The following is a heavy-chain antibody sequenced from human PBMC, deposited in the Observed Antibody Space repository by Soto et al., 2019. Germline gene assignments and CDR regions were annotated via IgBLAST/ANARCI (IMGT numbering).Heavy chain of an antibody. Sequence: PSETRCLTYTVSGGSISSYCWSWIRQPPGKGLEWIGYIYYSGSTNYNPSLKSRVTISVDTSKNQFSLKLSSVTAADTAVYYCARRYGGNFDYWGQGSLVTVS. CDR1: GGSISSYC. V-gene: IGHV4-59*01. J-gene: IGHJ4*02. CDR2: IYYSGST. CDR3: ARRYGGNFDY. D-gene: IGHD3-16*01.